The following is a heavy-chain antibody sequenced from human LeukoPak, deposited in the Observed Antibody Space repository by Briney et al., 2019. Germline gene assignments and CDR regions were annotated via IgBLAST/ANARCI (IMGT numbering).Heavy chain of an antibody. CDR3: ARGQGVLDY. CDR2: VKQDGSEK. CDR1: VFTFSSYW. Sequence: PGGSLRLSCAASVFTFSSYWMSWVRQAPGKGLEWMANVKQDGSEKYYVDSVKGRFTISRDNAKNSLYLQMNSLRAEDTAVYYCARGQGVLDYGGQGTLVTVSS. V-gene: IGHV3-7*04. D-gene: IGHD3-3*01. J-gene: IGHJ4*02.